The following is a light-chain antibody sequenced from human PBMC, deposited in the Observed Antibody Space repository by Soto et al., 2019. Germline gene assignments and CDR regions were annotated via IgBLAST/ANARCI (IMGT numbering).Light chain of an antibody. V-gene: IGKV1-27*01. Sequence: DIQMTQSPSSLSASVGDRVTITCRASQGISTYLAWYQQKPGKVPKLLIYGATTLQSGVPSRFSGSGSGTDFTLTISSLQPEDVATYYCQKYNSAPLTFGPGNKVDVK. J-gene: IGKJ3*01. CDR2: GAT. CDR3: QKYNSAPLT. CDR1: QGISTY.